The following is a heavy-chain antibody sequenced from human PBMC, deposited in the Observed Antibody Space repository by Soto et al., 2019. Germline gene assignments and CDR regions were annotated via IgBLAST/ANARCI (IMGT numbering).Heavy chain of an antibody. CDR3: AHRRHDYDNDSNDYYYAELDY. J-gene: IGHJ4*02. CDR2: IYWDDDK. V-gene: IGHV2-5*02. CDR1: GFSLSTSGVA. Sequence: QITLKESGPPLVKPTQTLTLTCTFSGFSLSTSGVAVGWIRQPPGKALEWLALIYWDDDKRYSPSLKSRLTSTKDTPKKQVVLTMINMDHVETATYYCAHRRHDYDNDSNDYYYAELDYWGQGTLVTVSS. D-gene: IGHD3-22*01.